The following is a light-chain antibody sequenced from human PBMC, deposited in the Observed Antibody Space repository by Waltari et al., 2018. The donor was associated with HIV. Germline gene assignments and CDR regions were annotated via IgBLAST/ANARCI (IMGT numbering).Light chain of an antibody. Sequence: DIVMTQSPATLSVYPGERATLSCRASQSISNNLAWYQQKPGQAPRLLMYDASTRATGVPARFSGSGSGTEFTLTISSLQSEDFAVYYCQQYINWPPYTFGQGTKLEIK. J-gene: IGKJ2*01. V-gene: IGKV3-15*01. CDR1: QSISNN. CDR2: DAS. CDR3: QQYINWPPYT.